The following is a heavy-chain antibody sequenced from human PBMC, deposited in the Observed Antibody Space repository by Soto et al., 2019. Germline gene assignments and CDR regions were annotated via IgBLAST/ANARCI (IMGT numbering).Heavy chain of an antibody. Sequence: EVQLLESGGGLVQPGGSLRLSCAASGFTFSSYAMSWVRQAPGKGLAWVSAISGSGGTKYYADSVKGRFTISRDNSNNTLYLQMNSLRAEDTALYYCAKDRLGATPYYVDYWGQGPLVTVST. CDR2: ISGSGGTK. CDR1: GFTFSSYA. D-gene: IGHD1-26*01. J-gene: IGHJ4*02. CDR3: AKDRLGATPYYVDY. V-gene: IGHV3-23*01.